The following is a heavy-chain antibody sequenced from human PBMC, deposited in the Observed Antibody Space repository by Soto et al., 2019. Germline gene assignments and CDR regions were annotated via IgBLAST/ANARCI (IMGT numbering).Heavy chain of an antibody. Sequence: QVQLVESGGGVVQPGRSLRLSCTASGFTFSNYGMHWVRQAPGKGLEWVALIWYDGSNKYYGDSVKGRFTISRDNSKNTLYLQMSSLRAEDTAVYYCTRDFCGGSCDPHQGGVDYWGQGILVTVSS. CDR3: TRDFCGGSCDPHQGGVDY. V-gene: IGHV3-33*01. CDR1: GFTFSNYG. D-gene: IGHD2-15*01. CDR2: IWYDGSNK. J-gene: IGHJ4*02.